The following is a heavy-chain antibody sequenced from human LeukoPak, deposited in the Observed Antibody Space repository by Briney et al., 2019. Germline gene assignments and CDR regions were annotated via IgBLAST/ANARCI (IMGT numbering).Heavy chain of an antibody. CDR2: ITSSSTYI. V-gene: IGHV3-21*01. Sequence: GGYLRLSCAVSGFTFSDYSMNWVRQAPGKGLEWVSSITSSSTYIYYADSVKGRFTISRDNAESSLFLQMSSLRAEDTAVYYCSRGRETSSWRYYYMDVWGKGTTVTVSS. CDR3: SRGRETSSWRYYYMDV. D-gene: IGHD6-13*01. CDR1: GFTFSDYS. J-gene: IGHJ6*03.